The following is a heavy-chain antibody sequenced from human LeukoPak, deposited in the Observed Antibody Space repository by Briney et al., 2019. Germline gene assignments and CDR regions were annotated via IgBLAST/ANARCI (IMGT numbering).Heavy chain of an antibody. CDR3: FFQAEDGIRDFDWLTSAFDI. Sequence: NPSSPLTFTCSGQGGSFIGSNWSWFRPPPGQGLNMPGAISHRGSTNYNPSFTSRVTISVDMSKDQFSLKLSSVTAADTAVYFFFFQAEDGIRDFDWLTSAFDIWGQGTMVTVSS. V-gene: IGHV4-34*01. D-gene: IGHD3-9*01. CDR2: ISHRGST. J-gene: IGHJ3*02. CDR1: GGSFIGSN.